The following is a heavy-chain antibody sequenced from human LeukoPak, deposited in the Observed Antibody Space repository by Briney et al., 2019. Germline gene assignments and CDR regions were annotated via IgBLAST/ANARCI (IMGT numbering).Heavy chain of an antibody. CDR2: INHSGST. J-gene: IGHJ6*03. CDR1: GGSFSGYY. V-gene: IGHV4-34*01. CDR3: ARQGSFYYYYYMDV. Sequence: SETLSLTCAVYGGSFSGYYWGWIRQPPGKGLEWIGEINHSGSTNYNPSLKSRVTISVDTSKNQFSLKLSSVTAADTAVYYCARQGSFYYYYYMDVWGKGTTVTVSS.